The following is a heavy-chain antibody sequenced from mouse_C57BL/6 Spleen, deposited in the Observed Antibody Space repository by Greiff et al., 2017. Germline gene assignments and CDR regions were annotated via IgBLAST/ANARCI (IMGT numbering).Heavy chain of an antibody. CDR1: GYAFSSSW. V-gene: IGHV1-82*01. Sequence: QVQLKQSGPELVKPGASVKISCKASGYAFSSSWMNWVKQRHGKGLDWIGWIYPGDGVTNYNEKFKGKATLTADKSSSTAYMQLSSLTSEDSAVYFCARGPYYSMDYWGQGTSVTVSS. CDR3: ARGPYYSMDY. CDR2: IYPGDGVT. J-gene: IGHJ4*01.